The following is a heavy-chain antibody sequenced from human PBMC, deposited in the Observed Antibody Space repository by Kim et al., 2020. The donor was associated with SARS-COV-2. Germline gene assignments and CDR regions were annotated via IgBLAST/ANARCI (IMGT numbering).Heavy chain of an antibody. D-gene: IGHD2-2*01. CDR2: ISFDASDE. J-gene: IGHJ4*02. V-gene: IGHV3-30*04. CDR1: GFTFSNYA. CDR3: TLRYCASATCPTH. Sequence: GGSLRLSCAASGFTFSNYAMHWVRQAPGKGLEWVAFISFDASDEYYADSVKGRFTISRDNSKNTLYLQMNSLRAEDTALYYCTLRYCASATCPTHWGQGTLVTVSS.